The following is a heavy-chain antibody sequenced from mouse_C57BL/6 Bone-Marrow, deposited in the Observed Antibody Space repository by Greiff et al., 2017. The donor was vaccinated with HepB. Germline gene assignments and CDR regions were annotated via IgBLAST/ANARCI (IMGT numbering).Heavy chain of an antibody. CDR1: GFSFNTYA. J-gene: IGHJ1*03. D-gene: IGHD2-3*01. V-gene: IGHV10-1*01. CDR3: VRHDDGHWYFDV. Sequence: EVKVEESGGGLVQPKGSLKLSCAASGFSFNTYAMNWVRQAPGKGLEWVARIRSKSNNYATYYADSVKDRFTISRDDSESMLYLQMNNLKTEDTAMYYCVRHDDGHWYFDVWGTGTTVTVSS. CDR2: IRSKSNNYAT.